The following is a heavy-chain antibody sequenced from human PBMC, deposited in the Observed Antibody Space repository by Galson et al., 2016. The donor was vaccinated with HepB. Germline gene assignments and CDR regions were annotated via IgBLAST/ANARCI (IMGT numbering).Heavy chain of an antibody. CDR3: AAVLGATFYS. Sequence: SETLSLTCAVSGAPMRGYYWSWIRQLSGTGLEWIGYVFNTGDTHQNPSLQSRVTISIDTSTSHFSLNVTSVTAADTAVYFCAAVLGATFYSWGQVIQVTVSS. D-gene: IGHD1-26*01. J-gene: IGHJ4*02. CDR1: GAPMRGYY. CDR2: VFNTGDT. V-gene: IGHV4-59*01.